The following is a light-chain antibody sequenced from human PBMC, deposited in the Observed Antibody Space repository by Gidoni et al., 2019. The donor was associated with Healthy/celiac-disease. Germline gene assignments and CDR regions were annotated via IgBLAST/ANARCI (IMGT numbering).Light chain of an antibody. Sequence: IVMTQSPLSLPVTPGEPASISCRSSQSLLHSNGYNYLDWYLQKPGQSPQLLIYLGSNRASGVPDRFSGSGSGTDFTLKICRVEAEDVGVYYCMQALQTSITFGQGTRLEIK. V-gene: IGKV2-28*01. CDR3: MQALQTSIT. CDR2: LGS. J-gene: IGKJ5*01. CDR1: QSLLHSNGYNY.